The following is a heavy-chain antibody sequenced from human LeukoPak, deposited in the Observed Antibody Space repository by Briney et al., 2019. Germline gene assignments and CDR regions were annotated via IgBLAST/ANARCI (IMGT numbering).Heavy chain of an antibody. CDR3: ARHEYSGYDYPYYFDY. CDR2: IYYSGST. CDR1: GGSISSSSYY. V-gene: IGHV4-39*01. Sequence: SETLSLTCTVPGGSISSSSYYWGWIRQPPGKGLEWIGSIYYSGSTYYNPSLKSRVAISVDTSKNQFSLKLSSVTAADTAVYYCARHEYSGYDYPYYFDYWGQGTLVTVSS. D-gene: IGHD5-12*01. J-gene: IGHJ4*02.